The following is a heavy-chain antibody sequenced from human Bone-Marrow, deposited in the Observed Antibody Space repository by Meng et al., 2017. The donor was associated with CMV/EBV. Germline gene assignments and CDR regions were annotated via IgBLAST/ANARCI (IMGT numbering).Heavy chain of an antibody. CDR3: ASYCGGECYSARDYYYGIDV. CDR1: GFTFSSYS. J-gene: IGHJ6*02. V-gene: IGHV3-21*01. Sequence: GESLKISCAASGFTFSSYSMNWVRQAPGRGLEWVSSISSSSSYIYYADSVKGRFTISRDNAKNSLYLQINSLRAEDTAVYYCASYCGGECYSARDYYYGIDVWGQGPTDTVSS. D-gene: IGHD2-21*01. CDR2: ISSSSSYI.